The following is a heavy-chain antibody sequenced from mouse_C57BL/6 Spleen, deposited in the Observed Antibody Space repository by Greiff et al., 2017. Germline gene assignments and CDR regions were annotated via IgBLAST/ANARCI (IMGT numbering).Heavy chain of an antibody. CDR2: IDPSDSYT. CDR1: GYTFTSYW. D-gene: IGHD2-2*01. V-gene: IGHV1-69*01. Sequence: VQLQQSGAELVMPGASVKLSCKASGYTFTSYWMHWVKQRPGQGLEWIGEIDPSDSYTNYNQKFKGKSTLTVDKSSSTAYMQLSSLTSEDSAVYYCARKGGYGYDSFAYWGQGTLVTVSA. CDR3: ARKGGYGYDSFAY. J-gene: IGHJ3*01.